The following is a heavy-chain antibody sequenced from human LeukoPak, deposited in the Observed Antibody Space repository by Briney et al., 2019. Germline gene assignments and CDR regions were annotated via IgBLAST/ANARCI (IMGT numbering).Heavy chain of an antibody. Sequence: ASVKVSCKASGYTFTDYYMHWVRQAPGQGLEWMGCFHPNSGDTNYAQKFQGRVTMTRDTSISTAYLDLNRLTSDDTAVYYCARDALTGWSFDPWGQGTLVTVSS. V-gene: IGHV1-2*02. CDR1: GYTFTDYY. CDR2: FHPNSGDT. CDR3: ARDALTGWSFDP. J-gene: IGHJ5*02. D-gene: IGHD3-9*01.